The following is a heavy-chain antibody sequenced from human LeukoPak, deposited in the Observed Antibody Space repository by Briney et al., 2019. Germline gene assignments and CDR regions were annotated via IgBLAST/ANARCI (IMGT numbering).Heavy chain of an antibody. J-gene: IGHJ3*02. CDR3: AIPTVQDAFDI. V-gene: IGHV4-59*12. D-gene: IGHD4-11*01. Sequence: SETLSLTCTISGGSISSYYWSWIRQPPGKGLEWIGYIYYSGSTNYNPSLKSRVTISVDTSKNQFSLKLSSVTAADTAVYYRAIPTVQDAFDIWGQGTMVTVSS. CDR1: GGSISSYY. CDR2: IYYSGST.